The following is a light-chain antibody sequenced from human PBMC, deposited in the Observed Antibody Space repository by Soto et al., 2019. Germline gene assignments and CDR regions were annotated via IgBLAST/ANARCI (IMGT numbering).Light chain of an antibody. CDR2: DAS. CDR1: QTISSW. Sequence: DDHMPRWPSPLSGSVGDGVTSACRARQTISSWLAWYQQKPGKDPKALIYDASTLRSGVPSRFGGGGSGSEFTLIISSRPPDEFATYIYQQYKTYSAVGQGTRLEIK. V-gene: IGKV1-5*01. J-gene: IGKJ5*01. CDR3: QQYKTYSA.